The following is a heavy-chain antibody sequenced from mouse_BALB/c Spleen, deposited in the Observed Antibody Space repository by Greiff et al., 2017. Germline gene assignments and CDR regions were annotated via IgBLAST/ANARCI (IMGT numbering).Heavy chain of an antibody. CDR2: ISSGSSTI. J-gene: IGHJ1*01. CDR3: ARFGYYGSSSPRYFDV. D-gene: IGHD1-1*01. Sequence: EVQVVESGGGLVQPGGSRKLSCAASGFTFSSFGMHWVRQAPEKGLEWVAYISSGSSTIYYADTVKGRFTISRDNPKNTLFLQMTSLRSEDTAMYYCARFGYYGSSSPRYFDVWGAGTTVTVSS. CDR1: GFTFSSFG. V-gene: IGHV5-17*02.